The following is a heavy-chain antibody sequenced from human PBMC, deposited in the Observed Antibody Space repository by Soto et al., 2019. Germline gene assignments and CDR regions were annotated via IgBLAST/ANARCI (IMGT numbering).Heavy chain of an antibody. D-gene: IGHD3-22*01. V-gene: IGHV4-38-2*01. CDR2: IYHSGSA. Sequence: PSETLSLTCAVSGYSISSGYYWGWIRQPPGKGLEWIGSIYHSGSAYYNPSLKSRVTISVDTSKNQFSLKLSSVTAADTAVYYCARGGYYDSSGHYYVIGPFDIWGQGTMVTASS. CDR1: GYSISSGYY. CDR3: ARGGYYDSSGHYYVIGPFDI. J-gene: IGHJ3*02.